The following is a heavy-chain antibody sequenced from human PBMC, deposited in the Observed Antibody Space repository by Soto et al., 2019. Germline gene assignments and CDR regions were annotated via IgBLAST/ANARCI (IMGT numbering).Heavy chain of an antibody. Sequence: GGSLRLSCAASGFTFSSYAMHWVRQAPGKGLEWVAVISYDGSNKYYADSVKGRFTISRDNSKNTLYLQMNSLRAEDTAVYYCARDGVVVVAATPYYYYGMDVWGQGTTVTVSS. D-gene: IGHD2-15*01. J-gene: IGHJ6*02. CDR2: ISYDGSNK. CDR3: ARDGVVVVAATPYYYYGMDV. CDR1: GFTFSSYA. V-gene: IGHV3-30-3*01.